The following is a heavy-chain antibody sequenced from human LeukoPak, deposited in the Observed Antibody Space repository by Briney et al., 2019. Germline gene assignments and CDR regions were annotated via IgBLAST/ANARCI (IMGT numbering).Heavy chain of an antibody. V-gene: IGHV1-2*06. CDR3: ARGGRDILTGYYTDFYYGMDV. CDR2: INPNSGGT. D-gene: IGHD3-9*01. J-gene: IGHJ6*02. CDR1: GGTFSSYA. Sequence: GASVKVSCKASGGTFSSYAISWVRQAPGQGLEWMGRINPNSGGTNSAQKFQGRVTMTRDTSISTAYMELSRLRSDDTAVYYCARGGRDILTGYYTDFYYGMDVWGQGTTVTVSS.